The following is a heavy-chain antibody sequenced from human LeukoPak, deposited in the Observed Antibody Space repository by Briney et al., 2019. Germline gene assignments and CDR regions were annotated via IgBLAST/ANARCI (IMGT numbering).Heavy chain of an antibody. V-gene: IGHV3-30*18. CDR1: GFTFSSYG. Sequence: PGRSLRLSCAASGFTFSSYGMHWVRQAPGKGLEWVAVISYDGSNKYYADSVKGRFTISRDNSKNTLYLQMNSLRAEDTAVYYCAKDFIVGATLNYFDYWGQGTLVTASS. CDR2: ISYDGSNK. J-gene: IGHJ4*02. D-gene: IGHD1-26*01. CDR3: AKDFIVGATLNYFDY.